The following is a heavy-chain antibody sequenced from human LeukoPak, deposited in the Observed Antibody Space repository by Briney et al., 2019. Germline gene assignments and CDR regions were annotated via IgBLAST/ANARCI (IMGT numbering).Heavy chain of an antibody. J-gene: IGHJ4*02. CDR3: ARDYYDSSGYYWYYFDY. Sequence: ASVKVSCKASGYTFTGYYMHWVRQAPGQGLEWMGWINPNSGGTNYAQKFQGRVTMTRDTSISTACMELSRLRSDDTAVYYCARDYYDSSGYYWYYFDYWGQGTLVTVSS. CDR2: INPNSGGT. V-gene: IGHV1-2*02. D-gene: IGHD3-22*01. CDR1: GYTFTGYY.